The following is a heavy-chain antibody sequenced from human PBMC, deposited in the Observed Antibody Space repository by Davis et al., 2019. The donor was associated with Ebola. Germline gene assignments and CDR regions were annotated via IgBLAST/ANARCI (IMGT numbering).Heavy chain of an antibody. V-gene: IGHV4-59*01. Sequence: GSLRLSCTVSGGSISSYYWSWIRQPPGKGLEWIGYIYYSGSTNYNPSLKRRVTISVDTSKNQFSLKLSSVTAADTAVYYCARRPGSGWPNWFDPWGQGTLVTVSS. CDR2: IYYSGST. CDR1: GGSISSYY. CDR3: ARRPGSGWPNWFDP. J-gene: IGHJ5*02. D-gene: IGHD6-19*01.